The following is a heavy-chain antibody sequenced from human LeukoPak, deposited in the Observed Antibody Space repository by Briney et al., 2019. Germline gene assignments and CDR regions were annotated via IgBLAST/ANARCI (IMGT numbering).Heavy chain of an antibody. V-gene: IGHV3-7*01. CDR3: AELGITMIGGV. J-gene: IGHJ6*04. CDR2: IKQDGTEK. Sequence: GGSLRLSCAASGFTFSSYWMSWVRQAPGKGLEWLANIKQDGTEKNYLNSVKGRFTISRDNAKNSLYLQMNSLRAEDMAVYYCAELGITMIGGVWGKGTTVTISS. CDR1: GFTFSSYW. D-gene: IGHD3-10*02.